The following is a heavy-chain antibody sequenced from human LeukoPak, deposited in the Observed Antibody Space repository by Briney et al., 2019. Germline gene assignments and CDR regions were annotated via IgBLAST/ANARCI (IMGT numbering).Heavy chain of an antibody. D-gene: IGHD1-26*01. CDR3: ARAILNRWEPKTNWFDP. Sequence: GASVKVSCKASGYTFTSYDINWVRQATGQGLEWMGWMNPNSGNTGYAQKFQGRVTMTRNTSISTAYMELSSLRSEDTAVYYCARAILNRWEPKTNWFDPWGQGTLVTVSS. CDR2: MNPNSGNT. J-gene: IGHJ5*02. CDR1: GYTFTSYD. V-gene: IGHV1-8*01.